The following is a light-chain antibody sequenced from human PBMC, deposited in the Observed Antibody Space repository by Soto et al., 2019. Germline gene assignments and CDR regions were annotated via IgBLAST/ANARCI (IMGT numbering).Light chain of an antibody. J-gene: IGKJ2*01. CDR2: MAS. CDR3: KQYDSNSP. V-gene: IGKV1-5*03. Sequence: DIQMTQSPSTLSASVGDRVTITCRASQSISTWLAWYQQKPGKAPKLLIYMASTLESGVPSRFSGSVSGTEFTLTISSLQPDDFATYDCKQYDSNSPVGQGTKLEIK. CDR1: QSISTW.